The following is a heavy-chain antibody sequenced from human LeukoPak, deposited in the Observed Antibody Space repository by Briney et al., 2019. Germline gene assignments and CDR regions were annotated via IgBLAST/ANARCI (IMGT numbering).Heavy chain of an antibody. J-gene: IGHJ3*01. D-gene: IGHD7-27*01. Sequence: HSGGSXRLSCAASAFTFSDYSMNWVRQAPGKGLEWISYIDTSSSTIYYADSVMGRFTISRDNAKESLYLQMNSLRDEDTAVYYCAREDDSWGPNNLDLWGQGTMVTVSS. CDR3: AREDDSWGPNNLDL. CDR2: IDTSSSTI. V-gene: IGHV3-48*02. CDR1: AFTFSDYS.